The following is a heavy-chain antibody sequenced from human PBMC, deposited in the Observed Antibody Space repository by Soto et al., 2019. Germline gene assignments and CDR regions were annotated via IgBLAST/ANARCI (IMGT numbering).Heavy chain of an antibody. CDR3: AFNSGSGSYYFDY. V-gene: IGHV3-23*01. CDR2: ISGGGETT. J-gene: IGHJ4*02. Sequence: EVQLLESGGGLVQPGGSLRLSCAASGFTFSSYAMWWVRQAPGKGLECVSAISGGGETTYYADSVKGRFTISRDNSKNTIYPQKNSLRAEDTAVYYCAFNSGSGSYYFDYWGQGTLVTVSS. CDR1: GFTFSSYA. D-gene: IGHD3-10*01.